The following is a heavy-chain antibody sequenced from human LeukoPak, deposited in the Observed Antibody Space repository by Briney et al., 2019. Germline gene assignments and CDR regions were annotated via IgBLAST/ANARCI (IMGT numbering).Heavy chain of an antibody. CDR3: ARGVLPDVDS. CDR1: GYSISSGYY. V-gene: IGHV4-38-2*02. Sequence: SETLSLTCTVSGYSISSGYYRGWIRQPPGKGLEWIGSIYHSGSTYYNPSLKSRVTISVDTSKNQFSLKLSSVTAADTAVYYCARGVLPDVDSWGQGTLVTVSS. J-gene: IGHJ4*02. CDR2: IYHSGST. D-gene: IGHD4/OR15-4a*01.